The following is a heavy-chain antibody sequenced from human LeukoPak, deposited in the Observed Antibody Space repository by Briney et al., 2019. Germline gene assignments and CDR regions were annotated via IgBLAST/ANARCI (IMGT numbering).Heavy chain of an antibody. CDR2: INQDGSEK. Sequence: PGGSLRLSCAASGFTVSSNYMSWIRQAPGKGLEWVANINQDGSEKYDVDSAKGRFTISRDNAKNSLYLQMNSLRVEDTAMYYCARVGGGDGSGWSTTDYWGQGTLVTISS. J-gene: IGHJ4*02. CDR3: ARVGGGDGSGWSTTDY. V-gene: IGHV3-7*01. CDR1: GFTVSSNY. D-gene: IGHD6-19*01.